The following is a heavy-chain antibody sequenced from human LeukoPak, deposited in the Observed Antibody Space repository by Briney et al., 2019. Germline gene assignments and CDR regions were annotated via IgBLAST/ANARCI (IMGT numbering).Heavy chain of an antibody. CDR2: IYYSGST. J-gene: IGHJ4*02. D-gene: IGHD3-16*02. Sequence: PSETLSLTCTVSGGSISSYYWSWIRQPPGKGLEWIGYIYYSGSTNYNPSLKSRVTIPVDTSKNQFSLKLSSVTAADTAVYYCARGRNYDYIWGSYRFDYWGQGTLVTVSS. V-gene: IGHV4-59*01. CDR3: ARGRNYDYIWGSYRFDY. CDR1: GGSISSYY.